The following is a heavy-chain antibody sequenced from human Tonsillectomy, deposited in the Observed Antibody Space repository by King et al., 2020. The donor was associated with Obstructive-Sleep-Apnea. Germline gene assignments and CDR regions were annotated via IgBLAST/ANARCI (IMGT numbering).Heavy chain of an antibody. CDR3: ARDVSTGAFDY. CDR1: GFTFSAYW. Sequence: VQLVESGGGLVQPGGSLRLSCAASGFTFSAYWMSWVRQAPGKGLEWVASIKADGSDKYYVDSVKGRFTISRDNAKSSLYLQMNSLRAEDTTLYYCARDVSTGAFDYWGQGTLVTVSS. J-gene: IGHJ4*02. D-gene: IGHD1-1*01. V-gene: IGHV3-7*01. CDR2: IKADGSDK.